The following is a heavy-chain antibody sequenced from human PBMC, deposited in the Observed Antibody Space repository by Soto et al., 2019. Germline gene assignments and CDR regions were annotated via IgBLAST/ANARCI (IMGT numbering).Heavy chain of an antibody. CDR1: GGSFSGYY. CDR2: INHSGST. Sequence: SETPXLTFAVYGGSFSGYYWSWIRQPPGKGLEWIGEINHSGSTNYNPSLKSRVTISVDTSKNQFSLKLSSVTAADTAVYYCTSRCSGGSCNTDYRGQGTLVTVSS. J-gene: IGHJ4*02. V-gene: IGHV4-34*01. CDR3: TSRCSGGSCNTDY. D-gene: IGHD2-15*01.